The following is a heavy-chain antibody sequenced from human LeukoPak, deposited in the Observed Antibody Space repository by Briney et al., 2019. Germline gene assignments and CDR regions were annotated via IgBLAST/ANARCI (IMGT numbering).Heavy chain of an antibody. CDR3: AREGSCSSTSCYDHYYYGMDV. CDR1: GFTFSSYG. CDR2: IWYDGSNK. J-gene: IGHJ6*02. V-gene: IGHV3-33*01. D-gene: IGHD2-2*01. Sequence: GGSLRLSCAASGFTFSSYGMHWVRQAPGKGLEWVAVIWYDGSNKYYADSVKGRFTISRDNSKNTLYLQMDNLRAEDTAVYYCAREGSCSSTSCYDHYYYGMDVWGQGTTVTVSS.